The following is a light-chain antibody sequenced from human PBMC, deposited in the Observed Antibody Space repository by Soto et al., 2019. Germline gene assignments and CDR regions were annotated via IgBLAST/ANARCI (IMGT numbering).Light chain of an antibody. J-gene: IGLJ1*01. V-gene: IGLV2-14*01. CDR1: SSDVGGYDY. CDR2: GVS. Sequence: QSALTQPASVSGSPGQSITISCTGTSSDVGGYDYVSWYQQHPGKAPKLMIYGVSNRPSGDSNRFSGSKCGNTASLIISGLQAEDEADYYCSSYTSGSTLWVFGTGTKLTVL. CDR3: SSYTSGSTLWV.